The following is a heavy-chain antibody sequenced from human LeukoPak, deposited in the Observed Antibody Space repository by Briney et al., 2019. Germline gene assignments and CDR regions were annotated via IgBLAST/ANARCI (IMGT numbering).Heavy chain of an antibody. J-gene: IGHJ5*02. D-gene: IGHD6-19*01. V-gene: IGHV3-30*02. Sequence: GGSLRLSCAASGFTFNIYGMHWVRQAPGKGLEWVAFIRFDGTNKFYADSVKGRFTISRDNSKNTLYLQMNSLRAEDTAVYYCAKDVVAVAGSVGTNWFDPWGQGTLVTVSS. CDR3: AKDVVAVAGSVGTNWFDP. CDR1: GFTFNIYG. CDR2: IRFDGTNK.